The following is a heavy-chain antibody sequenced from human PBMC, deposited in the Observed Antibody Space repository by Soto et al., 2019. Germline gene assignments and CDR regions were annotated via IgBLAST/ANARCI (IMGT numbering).Heavy chain of an antibody. CDR1: GYTFTSYA. CDR2: INAGNGNT. Sequence: QVQLVQSGAEVKKPGASVKVSCKASGYTFTSYAMHWVRQAPGQRLEWMGWINAGNGNTKYSQKFQGRVTITRDTSASTAYMERSSLRSEDTAVYYCARWPRDPIAVAGGFDYWGQGTLVTVSS. D-gene: IGHD6-19*01. J-gene: IGHJ4*02. CDR3: ARWPRDPIAVAGGFDY. V-gene: IGHV1-3*01.